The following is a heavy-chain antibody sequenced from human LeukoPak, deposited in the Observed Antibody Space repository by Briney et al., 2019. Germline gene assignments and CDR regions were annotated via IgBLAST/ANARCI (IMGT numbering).Heavy chain of an antibody. CDR2: ISSTGGTA. CDR3: ARAQDDYVWGSYRWRAFDI. CDR1: GFTFSSFG. V-gene: IGHV3-23*01. Sequence: PGGSLRLSCAASGFTFSSFGMSWVRQAPGKGVEWVSAISSTGGTAYYADSVKGRFTISRDNSKNTLYLQMNSLRAEDTAVYYCARAQDDYVWGSYRWRAFDIWGQGTMVTVSS. D-gene: IGHD3-16*02. J-gene: IGHJ3*02.